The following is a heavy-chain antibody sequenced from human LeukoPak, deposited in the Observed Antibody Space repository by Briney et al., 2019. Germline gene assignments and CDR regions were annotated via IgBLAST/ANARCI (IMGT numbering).Heavy chain of an antibody. CDR1: GFTFSSYA. Sequence: GGSLRLSCAASGFTFSSYAMSWVRQAPGKGLEWVSAISGSGGSTYYADSVKGRFTTSRDNSKNTLYLQMNSLRAEDTAVYYCAKANDYVWGSYQTYDYWGQGTLVTVSS. J-gene: IGHJ4*02. V-gene: IGHV3-23*01. D-gene: IGHD3-16*02. CDR2: ISGSGGST. CDR3: AKANDYVWGSYQTYDY.